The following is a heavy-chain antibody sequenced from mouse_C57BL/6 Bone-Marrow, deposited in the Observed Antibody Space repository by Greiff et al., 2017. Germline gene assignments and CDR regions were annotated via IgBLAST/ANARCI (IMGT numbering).Heavy chain of an antibody. D-gene: IGHD3-2*02. V-gene: IGHV1-69*01. CDR1: GYTFTSYW. J-gene: IGHJ4*01. CDR3: ARRGAAQATWAMDY. Sequence: QVQLKQPGAELVMPGASVKLSCKASGYTFTSYWMHWVKQRPGQGLEWIGEIDPSDSYTNYNQKFKGKSTLTVDKSSSTAYMQLSSLTSEDSAVYYCARRGAAQATWAMDYWGQGTSVTVSS. CDR2: IDPSDSYT.